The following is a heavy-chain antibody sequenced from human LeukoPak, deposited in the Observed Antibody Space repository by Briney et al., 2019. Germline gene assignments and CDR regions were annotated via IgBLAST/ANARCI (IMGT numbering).Heavy chain of an antibody. CDR1: GYTFTGCY. V-gene: IGHV1-2*02. Sequence: ASVKVSCKASGYTFTGCYMHWVRQAPGQGLEWMGWINPNSGGTNYAQKFQGRVTMTRDTSISTAYMELSRLRSDDTAVYYCARYGGTTVTTSDAFDIWGQGTMVTVSS. D-gene: IGHD4-17*01. CDR3: ARYGGTTVTTSDAFDI. CDR2: INPNSGGT. J-gene: IGHJ3*02.